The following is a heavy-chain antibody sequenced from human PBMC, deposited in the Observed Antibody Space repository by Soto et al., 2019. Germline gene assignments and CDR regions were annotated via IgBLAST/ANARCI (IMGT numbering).Heavy chain of an antibody. CDR3: ARDRGHCNNISCYPNWFDP. J-gene: IGHJ5*02. CDR1: GYTFTTYA. CDR2: ISAFNGKT. V-gene: IGHV1-18*01. Sequence: GASVKVSCKASGYTFTTYAISWVRQAPGQGLEWMGWISAFNGKTKYAQKFQGRVTMTTDTSTSTAYMELRSLTSDDTAVYYCARDRGHCNNISCYPNWFDPWGQGTLVTVSS. D-gene: IGHD2-2*01.